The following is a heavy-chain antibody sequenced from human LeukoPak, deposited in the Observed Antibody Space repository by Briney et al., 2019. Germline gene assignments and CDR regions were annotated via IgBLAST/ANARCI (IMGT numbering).Heavy chain of an antibody. D-gene: IGHD3-10*01. CDR3: ANCFASGAAYYYYMDV. J-gene: IGHJ6*03. Sequence: PGGSLRLSCAASGFTFSSYSMNWVRQAPGKGLEWVSYISSSGSTIYYADSVKGRFTISRDNSKNTLFLQMNSLRAEDTAVYYCANCFASGAAYYYYMDVWGKGTTVTVSS. V-gene: IGHV3-48*01. CDR2: ISSSGSTI. CDR1: GFTFSSYS.